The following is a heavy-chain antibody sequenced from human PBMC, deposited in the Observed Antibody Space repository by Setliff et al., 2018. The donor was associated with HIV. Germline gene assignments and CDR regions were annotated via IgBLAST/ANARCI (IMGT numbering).Heavy chain of an antibody. CDR3: ARGSGDYYDGSGRPAPWDY. Sequence: GASVKVSCKASGGTFSSYTINWVRQAPGQGLEWMGGIIPIFATANYAQKFQGRVTITADESTSTAYMELSSLRSEDTAVYSCARGSGDYYDGSGRPAPWDYWGQGTLVTVSS. J-gene: IGHJ4*02. CDR1: GGTFSSYT. D-gene: IGHD3-22*01. V-gene: IGHV1-69*13. CDR2: IIPIFATA.